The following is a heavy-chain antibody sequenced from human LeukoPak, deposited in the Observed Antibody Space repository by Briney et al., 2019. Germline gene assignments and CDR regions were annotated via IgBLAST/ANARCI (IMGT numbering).Heavy chain of an antibody. V-gene: IGHV4-4*09. CDR3: ARHDAGIAARPFDN. J-gene: IGHJ4*02. CDR1: GGSISTYY. Sequence: PSETLSLTCTVSGGSISTYYWSWIRRPPGKGLEWIAYIHASGPTNYNPSLKSRITISVDTSKNQFSLKLSSVSAADTAVYYCARHDAGIAARPFDNWGQGTLVTVSS. CDR2: IHASGPT. D-gene: IGHD6-6*01.